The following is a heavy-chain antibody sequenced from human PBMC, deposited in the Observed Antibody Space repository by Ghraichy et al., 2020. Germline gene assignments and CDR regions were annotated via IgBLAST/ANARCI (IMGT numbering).Heavy chain of an antibody. CDR3: ARDRHYGDYVRYFDY. D-gene: IGHD4-17*01. J-gene: IGHJ4*02. CDR1: GFTFSSYG. CDR2: IWYDGSNK. Sequence: GGSLRLSCAASGFTFSSYGMHWVRQAPGKGLEWVAVIWYDGSNKYYADSVKGRFTISRDNSKNTLYLQMNSLRAEDTAVYYCARDRHYGDYVRYFDYWGQGTLVTVSS. V-gene: IGHV3-33*01.